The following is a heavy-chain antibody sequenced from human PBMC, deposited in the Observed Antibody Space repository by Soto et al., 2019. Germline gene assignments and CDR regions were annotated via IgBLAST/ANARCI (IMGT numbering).Heavy chain of an antibody. CDR2: INPNGGST. D-gene: IGHD2-2*01. V-gene: IGHV1-46*03. Sequence: QEQLVQPGAEVKKPGASVKVSCKASGYTLTSYYIHWVRQAPGQGLEWMGIINPNGGSTTYAQKFQGRVTMTRDTSTSTVYMDLSRLRSEDTAVYYCAREEIVLVASSTPHDAFDIWGQGTLVTVSS. CDR3: AREEIVLVASSTPHDAFDI. J-gene: IGHJ3*02. CDR1: GYTLTSYY.